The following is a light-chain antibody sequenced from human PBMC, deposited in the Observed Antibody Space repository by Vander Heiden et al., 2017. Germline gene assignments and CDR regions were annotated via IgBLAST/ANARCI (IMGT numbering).Light chain of an antibody. V-gene: IGKV3-11*01. CDR1: KSVSSY. CDR2: DSS. CDR3: QKRSEWPPMYT. J-gene: IGKJ2*01. Sequence: VLTQSPATLSLSPGERATLSCRPSKSVSSYLAWYQQTPGQAPRLLFIDSSNSATGSPARCSCSGAWTDYTPTISRLEPEEYAGDYCQKRSEWPPMYTFGQGTKLEIK.